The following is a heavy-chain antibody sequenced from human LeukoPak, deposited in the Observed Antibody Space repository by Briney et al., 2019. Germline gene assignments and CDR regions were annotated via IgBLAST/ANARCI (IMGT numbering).Heavy chain of an antibody. V-gene: IGHV3-23*01. J-gene: IGHJ4*02. D-gene: IGHD6-19*01. CDR2: ISGSGGST. CDR3: AKDRRSSGSHWAQSDY. CDR1: GFTFSSYA. Sequence: GGSLRLSCAASGFTFSSYAMSWVRQAPGKGLEWVSSISGSGGSTYYADSVKGPFTISRDNSKNTLYLQMNSLRDEDTAVYYCAKDRRSSGSHWAQSDYWGQGTLVTVSS.